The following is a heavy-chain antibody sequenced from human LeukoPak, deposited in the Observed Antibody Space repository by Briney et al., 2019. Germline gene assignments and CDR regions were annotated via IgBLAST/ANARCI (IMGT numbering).Heavy chain of an antibody. V-gene: IGHV4-61*02. CDR1: GGSISSGSYY. CDR3: ARWGSYDNWFDP. J-gene: IGHJ5*02. Sequence: SETLSLTCTVSGGSISSGSYYWSWIRQPAGKGLEWIGRIYTSGSTNYNPSLKSRVTISVDTSKNQFSLKLSSVTAADTAAYYCARWGSYDNWFDPWGQGTLVTVSS. D-gene: IGHD3-16*01. CDR2: IYTSGST.